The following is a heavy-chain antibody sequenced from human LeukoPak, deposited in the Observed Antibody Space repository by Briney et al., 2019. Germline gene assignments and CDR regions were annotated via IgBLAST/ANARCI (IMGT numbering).Heavy chain of an antibody. Sequence: SETLSLTCTVSDYSISSSYYWGWIRQPPGKGLEWFGIIYHSGSTYYNPSLKSRVTISVDTSKNQFSLKLSSVTAADTAVYYCARDHRYYYAPDAFDIWGQGTMVTVSS. CDR1: DYSISSSYY. D-gene: IGHD3-10*01. CDR2: IYHSGST. V-gene: IGHV4-38-2*02. CDR3: ARDHRYYYAPDAFDI. J-gene: IGHJ3*02.